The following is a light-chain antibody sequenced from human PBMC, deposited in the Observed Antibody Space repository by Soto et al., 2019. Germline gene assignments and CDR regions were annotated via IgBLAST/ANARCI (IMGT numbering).Light chain of an antibody. J-gene: IGKJ4*01. CDR1: QSISSSY. V-gene: IGKV3-20*01. CDR2: DTS. Sequence: EIVLTQSPGTLSLSPGERATLSCRASQSISSSYLAWYQQQPGQAPRLLIYDTSSRAAGVPDRFSGSGSGTDFTLTISRLEPEDFAVYYCQQYGSSRLTFGGGTKVDIK. CDR3: QQYGSSRLT.